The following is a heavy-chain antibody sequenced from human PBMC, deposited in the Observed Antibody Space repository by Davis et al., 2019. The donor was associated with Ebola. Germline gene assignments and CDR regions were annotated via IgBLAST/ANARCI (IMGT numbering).Heavy chain of an antibody. Sequence: SETLSLTCTVSGGSISSYYWSWIRQPPGKGLEWIGYIYYSGSTNYNPSLKSRITISIDTSKTQFSLKLSSVTAADTAMYYCARSSYSSSSLLDSWGQGTLVTVSS. V-gene: IGHV4-59*08. CDR1: GGSISSYY. CDR2: IYYSGST. CDR3: ARSSYSSSSLLDS. J-gene: IGHJ4*02. D-gene: IGHD6-6*01.